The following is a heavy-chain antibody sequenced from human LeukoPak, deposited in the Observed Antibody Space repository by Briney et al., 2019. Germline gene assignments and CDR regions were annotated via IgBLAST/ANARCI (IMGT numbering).Heavy chain of an antibody. CDR3: ASPYYDFWSGYSGWFDP. Sequence: SVKVSCKASGGTFSSYAISWVRQAPGQGLEWMGGIIPIFGTANYAQKFQGRVTITADESTSTAYMELSSLRSEDTAVYYCASPYYDFWSGYSGWFDPWGQGTPVTVSS. CDR1: GGTFSSYA. J-gene: IGHJ5*02. D-gene: IGHD3-3*01. CDR2: IIPIFGTA. V-gene: IGHV1-69*13.